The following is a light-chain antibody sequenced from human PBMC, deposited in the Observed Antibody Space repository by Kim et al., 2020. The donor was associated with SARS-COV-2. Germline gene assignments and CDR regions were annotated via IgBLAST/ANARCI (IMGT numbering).Light chain of an antibody. CDR1: KLECKN. CDR3: QFWDGSSDHPWV. J-gene: IGLJ3*02. CDR2: YDP. V-gene: IGLV3-21*04. Sequence: KSVSITCGGQKLECKNVHWYQKKPAQAPVWVFFYDPARHQGTPGRSAGSNLGNPAPLTTSGVGAGDEAAYYCQFWDGSSDHPWVLGGGTQLTVL.